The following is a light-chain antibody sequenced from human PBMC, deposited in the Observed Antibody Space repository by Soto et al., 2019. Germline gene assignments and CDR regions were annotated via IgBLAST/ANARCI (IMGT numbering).Light chain of an antibody. Sequence: QSVLTQPPSVSAAPGQKVTISCSGGSSNIGNNYVSWYQQLPGTAPKFLIYENNKRPSGIPDRFSGSKSGTSATLGITGLQTGDEADYHCGTWDSSLSAVVFGGGTKLTVL. J-gene: IGLJ2*01. CDR3: GTWDSSLSAVV. CDR2: ENN. V-gene: IGLV1-51*02. CDR1: SSNIGNNY.